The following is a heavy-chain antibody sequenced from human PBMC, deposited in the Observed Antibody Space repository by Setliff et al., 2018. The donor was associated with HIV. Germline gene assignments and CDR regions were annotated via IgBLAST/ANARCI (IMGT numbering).Heavy chain of an antibody. J-gene: IGHJ4*02. CDR3: ASDISPDDGYNRLHYFDY. CDR2: IDHRGRP. V-gene: IGHV4-34*01. CDR1: GGSFSDYY. Sequence: SETLSLTCGIYGGSFSDYYWSWIRQPPGKGLEWIGEIDHRGRPKYNPSLNSRVTMSVDKSRNQFSLRPNSVTAADTAVYYCASDISPDDGYNRLHYFDYWGQGTLVTVSS. D-gene: IGHD5-12*01.